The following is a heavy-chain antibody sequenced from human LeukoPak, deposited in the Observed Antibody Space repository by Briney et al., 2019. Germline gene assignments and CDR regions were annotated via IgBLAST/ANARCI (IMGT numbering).Heavy chain of an antibody. CDR3: ARVIRGYYGSEFDY. CDR1: GGSISNRSYY. V-gene: IGHV4-39*07. CDR2: IYYSGST. Sequence: SETLSLTCTVSGGSISNRSYYWGWIRQPPGKGLEWIGNIYYSGSTNYNPSLKSRVTISVDTSKNQFSLKLSSVTAADTAVYYCARVIRGYYGSEFDYWGQGTLVTVSS. D-gene: IGHD3-10*01. J-gene: IGHJ4*02.